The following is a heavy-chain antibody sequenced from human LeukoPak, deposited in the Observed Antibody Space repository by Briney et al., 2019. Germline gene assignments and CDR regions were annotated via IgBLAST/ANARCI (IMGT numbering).Heavy chain of an antibody. D-gene: IGHD2/OR15-2a*01. CDR2: INTNTGNP. CDR3: ARASTRTAHGCGY. Sequence: ASVNVSCKASRYTFTNYAMNWVRQAPGQGLEGMGWINTNTGNPTYAQGFTGRLVFSLDTSVSTAYLQISSLKAEDTAVYYCARASTRTAHGCGYWGQGTLVTVSS. J-gene: IGHJ4*02. CDR1: RYTFTNYA. V-gene: IGHV7-4-1*02.